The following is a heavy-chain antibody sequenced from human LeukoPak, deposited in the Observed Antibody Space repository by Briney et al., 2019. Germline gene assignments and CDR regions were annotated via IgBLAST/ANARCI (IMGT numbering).Heavy chain of an antibody. J-gene: IGHJ4*02. V-gene: IGHV4-39*07. CDR3: AREGKLMGYSGGLGFIY. CDR2: IYYSGST. CDR1: GGSIISSSYY. Sequence: SETLSLTCTVSGGSIISSSYYWGWIRQPPGKGLEWIGSIYYSGSTYYNPSLKSRVTISVDTSKNQFSLKLSSVTAADTAVYYCAREGKLMGYSGGLGFIYWGQGILVTVSS. D-gene: IGHD6-19*01.